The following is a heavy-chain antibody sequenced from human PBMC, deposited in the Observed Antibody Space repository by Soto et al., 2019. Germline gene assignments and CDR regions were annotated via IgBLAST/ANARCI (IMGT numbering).Heavy chain of an antibody. CDR2: IIPIFGTA. CDR3: ARGVTIFYAFDI. J-gene: IGHJ3*02. V-gene: IGHV1-69*13. Sequence: SVKVSCKASGGTFSSYAIRWVRQAPGQGLEWMGGIIPIFGTANYAQKFQGRVTITADESTSTAYMELSRLRSEDTPVYYCARGVTIFYAFDIWGQGTMVTVSS. CDR1: GGTFSSYA. D-gene: IGHD3-3*01.